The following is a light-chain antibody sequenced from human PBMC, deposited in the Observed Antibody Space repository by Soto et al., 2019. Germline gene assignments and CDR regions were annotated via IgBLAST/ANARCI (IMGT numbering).Light chain of an antibody. CDR1: QGISDY. V-gene: IGKV1-27*01. CDR2: AAS. J-gene: IGKJ3*01. Sequence: DIQMTQSPSSLSASVGDRVTITCRASQGISDYLAWYQQKPGKVPKLLIYAASTLQSGVPSRFSGSGSGTALTLTISSLQPEDVATYYCQKYNSATFTFGPGTKVDIK. CDR3: QKYNSATFT.